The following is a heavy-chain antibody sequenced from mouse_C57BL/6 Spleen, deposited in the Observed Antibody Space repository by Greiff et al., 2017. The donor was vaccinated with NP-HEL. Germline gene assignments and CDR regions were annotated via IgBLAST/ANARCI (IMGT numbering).Heavy chain of an antibody. CDR1: GYTFTDYE. Sequence: QVQLKQSGAELVRPGASVTLSCKASGYTFTDYEMHWVKQKPVHGLEWIGAIDPETGGTAYNQKFKGKAILTADKSSSTAYMELRSLTSEDSAVYYCTPITTVVAPLFDYWGQGTTLTVSS. CDR2: IDPETGGT. D-gene: IGHD1-1*01. J-gene: IGHJ2*01. CDR3: TPITTVVAPLFDY. V-gene: IGHV1-15*01.